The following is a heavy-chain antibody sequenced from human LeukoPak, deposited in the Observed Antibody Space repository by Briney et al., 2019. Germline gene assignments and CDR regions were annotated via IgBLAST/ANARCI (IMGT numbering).Heavy chain of an antibody. V-gene: IGHV4-39*01. J-gene: IGHJ6*03. CDR3: ARHAVDGYNYYYYYYYMDV. Sequence: SETLSLTCTDSGGSISSSSYYWGWIRQPPGKGLEWIGSIYYSGSTYYDPSLKSRVTISVDTSKNQFSLKLSSVTAADTAVYYCARHAVDGYNYYYYYYYMDVWGKGTTVTVSS. CDR1: GGSISSSSYY. D-gene: IGHD5-24*01. CDR2: IYYSGST.